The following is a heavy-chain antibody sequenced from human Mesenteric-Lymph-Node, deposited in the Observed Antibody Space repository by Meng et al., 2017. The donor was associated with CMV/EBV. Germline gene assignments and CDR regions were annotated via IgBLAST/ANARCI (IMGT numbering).Heavy chain of an antibody. D-gene: IGHD6-19*01. J-gene: IGHJ4*02. CDR3: TRGIAVSGPKFDY. CDR1: GFTFGAYA. Sequence: GGSLRLSCTASGFTFGAYAMNWVRQGPGKGLEWVGFIRSKAYGGTTEYAASVQGRFIISRDDSKSIAYLQMNSLKTEDTDVYYCTRGIAVSGPKFDYWGQGTLVTVSS. V-gene: IGHV3-49*04. CDR2: IRSKAYGGTT.